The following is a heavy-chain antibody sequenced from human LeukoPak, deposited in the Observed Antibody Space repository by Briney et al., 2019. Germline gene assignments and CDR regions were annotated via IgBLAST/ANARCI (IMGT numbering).Heavy chain of an antibody. D-gene: IGHD6-13*01. CDR1: GYTFTSYG. J-gene: IGHJ4*02. Sequence: ASVKVSCKASGYTFTSYGISWVRQAPGQGLEWMGWISAYNGNTNYAQKLQGRVTMTTDTSTSTAYMELRSLRSDDTAVYYCARDVNLRYSSSQGYWGQGTLVTVSS. V-gene: IGHV1-18*01. CDR2: ISAYNGNT. CDR3: ARDVNLRYSSSQGY.